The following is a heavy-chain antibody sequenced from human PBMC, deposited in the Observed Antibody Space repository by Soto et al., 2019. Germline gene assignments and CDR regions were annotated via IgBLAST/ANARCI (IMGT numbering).Heavy chain of an antibody. D-gene: IGHD3-3*01. Sequence: SETLSLTCTVSGGSISSGGYYWSCIRQHPGRGLEWIGYIYYSGSTYYNPSLKSRVTISLYASKNQFSLRLSSVTAADTAVYYCAGGRAGFCWSGCRDNWFDPWGRGTLVTVSS. J-gene: IGHJ5*02. V-gene: IGHV4-31*03. CDR2: IYYSGST. CDR1: GGSISSGGYY. CDR3: AGGRAGFCWSGCRDNWFDP.